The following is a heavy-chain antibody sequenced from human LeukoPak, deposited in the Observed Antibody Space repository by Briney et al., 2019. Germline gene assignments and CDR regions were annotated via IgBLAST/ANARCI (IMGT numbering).Heavy chain of an antibody. V-gene: IGHV3-20*04. CDR3: ARGLSIAVAGTVDY. J-gene: IGHJ4*02. CDR1: GFTFDDYG. Sequence: RGSLRLSCAASGFTFDDYGMSWVRQAPGKGLEWVSGISWNGGSTSYADSVKGRFTISRDNAKNSLYLQMNSLRAEDTALYYCARGLSIAVAGTVDYWGQGTLVTVSS. D-gene: IGHD6-19*01. CDR2: ISWNGGST.